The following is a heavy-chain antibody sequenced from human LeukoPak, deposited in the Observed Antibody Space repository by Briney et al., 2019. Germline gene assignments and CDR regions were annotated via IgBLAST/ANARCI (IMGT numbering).Heavy chain of an antibody. D-gene: IGHD3-22*01. CDR1: GFTFSNYA. J-gene: IGHJ4*02. CDR3: AKRYVSSNYYQCLGE. V-gene: IGHV3-23*01. CDR2: ITGNTANT. Sequence: GGSLRLSCAASGFTFSNYAMTWIRLAPGKGLEWVSAITGNTANTYYADSVKGRFTISRDNSKNTVYLQMNSLRVEDTAVYYCAKRYVSSNYYQCLGEWGQGTLVTVSS.